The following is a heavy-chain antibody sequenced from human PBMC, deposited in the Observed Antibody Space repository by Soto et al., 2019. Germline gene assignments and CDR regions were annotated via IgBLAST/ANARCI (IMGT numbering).Heavy chain of an antibody. Sequence: WWSLRLSCAASGFTFSTYDMHWFRQATGKGLEWVSAIGTIRDTYYLDSVKGRFTISRENAKNSVYLQMNSLRAGDTAVYYCARGRSNQYESSPPPKFDPWGRGTLVTVSS. CDR2: IGTIRDT. CDR1: GFTFSTYD. V-gene: IGHV3-13*01. J-gene: IGHJ5*02. D-gene: IGHD2-8*01. CDR3: ARGRSNQYESSPPPKFDP.